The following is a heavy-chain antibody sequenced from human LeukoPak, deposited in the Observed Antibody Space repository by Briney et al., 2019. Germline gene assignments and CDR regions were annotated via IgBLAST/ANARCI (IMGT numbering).Heavy chain of an antibody. CDR1: GFTFSSYW. D-gene: IGHD3-22*01. Sequence: GGSLRLSCAASGFTFSSYWMSWVRQAPGKGLGWVANIKQDGSEKYYVDSVKGRFTISRDNAKNSLYLQMNSLRAEDTAVYYCAREGYSGYYDSSGYPKYYFDYWGQGTLVTVSS. CDR2: IKQDGSEK. V-gene: IGHV3-7*01. J-gene: IGHJ4*02. CDR3: AREGYSGYYDSSGYPKYYFDY.